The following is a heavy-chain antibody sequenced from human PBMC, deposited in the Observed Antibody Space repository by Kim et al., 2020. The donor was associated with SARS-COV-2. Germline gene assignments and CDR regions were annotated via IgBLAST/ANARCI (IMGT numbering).Heavy chain of an antibody. CDR1: GFTFMNYA. CDR3: AKSVGEYYYYYGLDV. Sequence: GGSLRLSCDASGFTFMNYAMTWVRQAPGKGLEWVSAISGSGGSTDYVDSVRGRFTIYRDTSKNTVYLQLNSLRAEDTAVYFCAKSVGEYYYYYGLDVWGQGTTVTVSS. CDR2: ISGSGGST. V-gene: IGHV3-23*01. D-gene: IGHD3-10*01. J-gene: IGHJ6*02.